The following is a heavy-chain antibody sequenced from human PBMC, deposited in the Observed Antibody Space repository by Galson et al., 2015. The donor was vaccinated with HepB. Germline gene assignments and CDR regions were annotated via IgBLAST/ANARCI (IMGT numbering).Heavy chain of an antibody. J-gene: IGHJ4*02. CDR2: IYYSGST. CDR3: ARQGDYYDRQYYFDY. V-gene: IGHV4-39*01. CDR1: GGSISSSSYC. Sequence: SETLSLTCTVSGGSISSSSYCWGWIRQPPGTGLEWIGSIYYSGSTYHNPSLKSRVTISVDTSKNQFSLKLSSVTAADTAVYYCARQGDYYDRQYYFDYWGQGTLVTVSS. D-gene: IGHD3-22*01.